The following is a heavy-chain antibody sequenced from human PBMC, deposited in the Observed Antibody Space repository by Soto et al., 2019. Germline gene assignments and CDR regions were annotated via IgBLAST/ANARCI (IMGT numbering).Heavy chain of an antibody. CDR3: ARVNVVVVAATFEYEYFFDY. CDR2: IYNTGAT. V-gene: IGHV3-53*01. Sequence: PGGSLRLSCEASGFTVSSNYMSWVRQAPGRGLEWVSTIYNTGATYYAAAVKGRFTISRDSYQNTQYLQMNSLRADDTAVYYCARVNVVVVAATFEYEYFFDYWGQGTLVTVSS. CDR1: GFTVSSNY. D-gene: IGHD2-15*01. J-gene: IGHJ4*02.